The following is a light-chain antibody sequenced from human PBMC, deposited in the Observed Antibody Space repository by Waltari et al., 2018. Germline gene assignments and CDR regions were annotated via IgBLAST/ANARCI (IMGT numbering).Light chain of an antibody. V-gene: IGKV1-39*01. CDR2: GAS. CDR1: QSISSY. J-gene: IGKJ4*01. Sequence: DIQMTQSPSSLSASVGDRVTITCRASQSISSYLNWYQHKRGKAPTLLIYGASSLQSGVPSRFSGSGSGTDFTLTISTLQPEDFATYYCQQSYTTPLTFGGGTRVEIK. CDR3: QQSYTTPLT.